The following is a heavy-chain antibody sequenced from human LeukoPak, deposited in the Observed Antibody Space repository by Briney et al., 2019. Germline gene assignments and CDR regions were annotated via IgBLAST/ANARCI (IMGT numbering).Heavy chain of an antibody. J-gene: IGHJ4*02. V-gene: IGHV1-3*03. CDR3: AREPDSSYCSSTSCPAGFDY. D-gene: IGHD2-2*01. CDR2: INAGNGNT. CDR1: GYTFTTYT. Sequence: GASVKVSCKASGYTFTTYTIHWVRQAPGQRLEWMGWINAGNGNTKYSQEFQDRVTITRDTSASTAYMELSSLRSEDTAVYYCAREPDSSYCSSTSCPAGFDYWGQGTLVTVSS.